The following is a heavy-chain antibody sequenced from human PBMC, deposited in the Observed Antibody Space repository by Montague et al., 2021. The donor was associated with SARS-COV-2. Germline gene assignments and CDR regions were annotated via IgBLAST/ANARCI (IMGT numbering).Heavy chain of an antibody. CDR1: GFTFSSYS. V-gene: IGHV3-21*01. D-gene: IGHD3-10*01. J-gene: IGHJ6*02. CDR2: ISSSSSYI. CDR3: AREITMVRGVTLDYYGMDV. Sequence: SLRLSCAASGFTFSSYSMNWVRQAPGKGLEWVSSISSSSSYIYYADTVKGRFTISRDNAKNSLYLQMNSLRAEDTAVYYCAREITMVRGVTLDYYGMDVWGQGTTVTVSS.